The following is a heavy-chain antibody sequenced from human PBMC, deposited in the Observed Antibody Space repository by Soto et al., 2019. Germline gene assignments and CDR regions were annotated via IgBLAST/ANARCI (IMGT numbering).Heavy chain of an antibody. V-gene: IGHV4-59*08. D-gene: IGHD1-7*01. Sequence: QVQLQESGPGLVKPSETLSLTCTVSGGAISSSSWSWIRQPPGKGLEWIGYIYYSGSTNYNPSLTSPVPLSVDASKTQFSLKLSSVTAADTAMYSCARHRELRYFDYWGQGTLVTVSS. CDR1: GGAISSSS. J-gene: IGHJ4*02. CDR2: IYYSGST. CDR3: ARHRELRYFDY.